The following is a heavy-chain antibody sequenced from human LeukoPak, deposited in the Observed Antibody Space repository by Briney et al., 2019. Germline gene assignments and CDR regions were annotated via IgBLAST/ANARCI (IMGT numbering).Heavy chain of an antibody. CDR2: IKSKTGGGTT. V-gene: IGHV3-15*01. Sequence: GGSLRLSCAASGFTFSDAWMSWVRQAPGKGLEWVGRIKSKTGGGTTDYAAPVKGRFSISRDDSKNTLYLQMNSLKTEDTAVYYRTTDRDYGDYPEYYFDYWGQGTLVTVSS. CDR3: TTDRDYGDYPEYYFDY. D-gene: IGHD4-17*01. CDR1: GFTFSDAW. J-gene: IGHJ4*02.